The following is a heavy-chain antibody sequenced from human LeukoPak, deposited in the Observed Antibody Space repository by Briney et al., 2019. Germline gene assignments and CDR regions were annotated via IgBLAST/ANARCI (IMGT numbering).Heavy chain of an antibody. D-gene: IGHD5-24*01. J-gene: IGHJ6*02. CDR2: INPNSGGT. Sequence: GASVKVSCKASGYTFTAYYIHWVRQAPGQGLEWMGWINPNSGGTNYAQKFQGRVTMTRDTSISTAHMELSRLRSDDTAVYYCATVEMATNLLDYYGMDVWGQGTTVTVSS. CDR1: GYTFTAYY. V-gene: IGHV1-2*02. CDR3: ATVEMATNLLDYYGMDV.